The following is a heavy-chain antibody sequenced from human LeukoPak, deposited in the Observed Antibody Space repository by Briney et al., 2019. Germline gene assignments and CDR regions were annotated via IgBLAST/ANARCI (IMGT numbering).Heavy chain of an antibody. J-gene: IGHJ4*02. CDR2: ISYDGSNK. CDR1: GFTFSSYS. D-gene: IGHD3-3*01. CDR3: ARDRTAHERSGYDY. Sequence: GGSLRLSCAASGFTFSSYSMNWVRQAPGKGLEWVAVISYDGSNKYYADSVKGRFTISRDNSKNTLYLQMNSLRAEDTAVYYCARDRTAHERSGYDYWGQGTLVTVSS. V-gene: IGHV3-30*03.